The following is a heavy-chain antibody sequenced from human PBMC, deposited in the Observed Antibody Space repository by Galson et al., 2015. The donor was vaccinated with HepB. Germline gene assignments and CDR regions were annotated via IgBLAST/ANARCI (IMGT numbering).Heavy chain of an antibody. Sequence: SLRLSCAASGFTFSSYAMSWVRQAPGKGLEWVSAISGSGGSTYYADSVKGRFTISRDNSKNTLYLQMNSLRAEDTAVYYCAKDDIVVVPAAILYYYYGMDVWGQVTTVTVSS. D-gene: IGHD2-2*02. V-gene: IGHV3-23*01. J-gene: IGHJ6*02. CDR1: GFTFSSYA. CDR3: AKDDIVVVPAAILYYYYGMDV. CDR2: ISGSGGST.